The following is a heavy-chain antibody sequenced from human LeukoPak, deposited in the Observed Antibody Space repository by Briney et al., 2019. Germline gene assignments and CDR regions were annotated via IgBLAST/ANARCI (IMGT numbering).Heavy chain of an antibody. J-gene: IGHJ3*01. CDR3: ARGRRDLGSQWSDAFDV. D-gene: IGHD2-15*01. CDR1: GFTLSGYE. V-gene: IGHV3-48*03. Sequence: GGSLRLSCAASGFTLSGYEMNWVRQAPGKGLEWPSYISDTGSTTYYTDSVKGRFTISRDNAKNSLYLQMNSLRAEDTAIYYCARGRRDLGSQWSDAFDVWGQRTMVTVSS. CDR2: ISDTGSTT.